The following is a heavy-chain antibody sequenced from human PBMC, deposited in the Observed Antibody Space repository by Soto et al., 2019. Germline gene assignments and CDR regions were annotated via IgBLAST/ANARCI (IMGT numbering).Heavy chain of an antibody. CDR3: ARDHRLEPRDYYYGMDV. D-gene: IGHD1-1*01. CDR1: VGSISSYY. CDR2: IYYSGST. Sequence: SETLSLTCTVSVGSISSYYWSWIRQPPGKGLEWIGYIYYSGSTNYNPSLKSRVTISVDTSKNQFSLKLSSVTAADTAVYYCARDHRLEPRDYYYGMDVWGQGTTVTVSS. V-gene: IGHV4-59*01. J-gene: IGHJ6*02.